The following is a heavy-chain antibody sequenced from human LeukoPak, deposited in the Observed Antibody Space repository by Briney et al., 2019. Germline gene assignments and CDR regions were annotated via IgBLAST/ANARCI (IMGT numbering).Heavy chain of an antibody. V-gene: IGHV1-69*04. CDR3: ARMGVEYYYGMDV. Sequence: SVKVSCKASGGTFSSYAISWVRQAPGQGLEWMGRIIPILGIANYAQKFQGRVTITADKSTSTAYMELSSLRSEDTAVYYCARMGVEYYYGMDVWGQGATVTVSS. CDR2: IIPILGIA. CDR1: GGTFSSYA. D-gene: IGHD3-16*01. J-gene: IGHJ6*02.